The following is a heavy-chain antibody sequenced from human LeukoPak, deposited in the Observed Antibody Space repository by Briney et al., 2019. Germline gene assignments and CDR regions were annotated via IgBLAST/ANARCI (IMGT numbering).Heavy chain of an antibody. CDR2: IWYDGSAK. J-gene: IGHJ3*02. D-gene: IGHD3-16*01. Sequence: TGGSLRLSCAASGFTFSSYVMHWVRQSPGKGLEWVAAIWYDGSAKYFTDSVKGRSTISRDNSKNTLYLQMNSLRSEDTALYFCAREGGDAFDIWGQGTMVTVS. V-gene: IGHV3-33*08. CDR1: GFTFSSYV. CDR3: AREGGDAFDI.